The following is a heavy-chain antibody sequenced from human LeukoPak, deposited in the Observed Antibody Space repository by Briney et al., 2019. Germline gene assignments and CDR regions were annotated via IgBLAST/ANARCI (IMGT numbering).Heavy chain of an antibody. D-gene: IGHD3-10*01. CDR3: ARCSGSGSHYYYYYMDV. CDR1: GGSIRSSSYY. V-gene: IGHV4-39*07. CDR2: IYYSGST. J-gene: IGHJ6*03. Sequence: PSETLSLTCTVSGGSIRSSSYYWGWIRQPPGKGLEWIGSIYYSGSTYYNPSLKSRVTISVDTSKNQFSLKLSSVTAADTAVYYCARCSGSGSHYYYYYMDVWGKGTTVTVSS.